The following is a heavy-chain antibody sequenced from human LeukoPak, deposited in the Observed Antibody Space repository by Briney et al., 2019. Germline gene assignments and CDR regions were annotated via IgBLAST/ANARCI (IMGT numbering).Heavy chain of an antibody. Sequence: ASVKVSCKASGYTFSGYYIHWVRQAPGQGLEWMGWMNPNSGATNNVQKFQGRVTLSRDTSISTAYMELSKLRSDDTAVYYCARSGITTIPNFDYWGQGTLVTVSS. CDR2: MNPNSGAT. J-gene: IGHJ4*02. V-gene: IGHV1-2*02. D-gene: IGHD5-12*01. CDR3: ARSGITTIPNFDY. CDR1: GYTFSGYY.